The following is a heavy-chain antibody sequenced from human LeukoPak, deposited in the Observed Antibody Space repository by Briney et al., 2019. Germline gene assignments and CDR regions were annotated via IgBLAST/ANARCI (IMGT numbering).Heavy chain of an antibody. CDR3: ARDQSYSGGFDI. CDR1: GFTFSSYA. CDR2: ISHDGNQK. V-gene: IGHV3-30-3*01. Sequence: GRSLRLSCAASGFTFSSYAMHWVRQAPGKGLEWVAVISHDGNQKYYADSVKGRFTMSRDNSKNTLSLQMNSLRPDDTAVYYCARDQSYSGGFDIWGQGTMVTVSS. D-gene: IGHD2-15*01. J-gene: IGHJ3*02.